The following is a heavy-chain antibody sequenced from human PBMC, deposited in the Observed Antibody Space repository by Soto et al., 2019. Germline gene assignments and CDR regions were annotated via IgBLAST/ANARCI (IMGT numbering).Heavy chain of an antibody. D-gene: IGHD6-19*01. CDR2: LSYEGSEE. CDR1: GFNFGVFG. Sequence: QVRLVESGGGVGQPGRSPRLSCAASGFNFGVFGMHWVLQAPGKGLEWLSVLSYEGSEEYYADSVRGRFTISRDNSKNTLFLRMDSLRVDDTGVYYCALTRRSSLLEVAGPGFEYWGQGTLVTV. V-gene: IGHV3-30*03. J-gene: IGHJ4*02. CDR3: ALTRRSSLLEVAGPGFEY.